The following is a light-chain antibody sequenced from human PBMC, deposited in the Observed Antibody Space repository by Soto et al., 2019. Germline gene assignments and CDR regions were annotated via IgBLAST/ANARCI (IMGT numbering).Light chain of an antibody. CDR1: QTVSSNY. J-gene: IGKJ1*01. Sequence: EIILTQSPDTLSLSPGERATLSCSASQTVSSNYLAWCQQRPGQAPRLLIYGASTRAAGIPDRFSGSGSGTDFTLTITRLEPEDSAVYYCQQYYNWPRTFGQGTKVDIK. V-gene: IGKV3-20*01. CDR2: GAS. CDR3: QQYYNWPRT.